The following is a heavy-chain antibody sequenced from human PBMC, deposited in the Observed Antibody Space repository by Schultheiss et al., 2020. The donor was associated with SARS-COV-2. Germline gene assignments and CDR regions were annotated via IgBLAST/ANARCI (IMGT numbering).Heavy chain of an antibody. J-gene: IGHJ6*02. CDR2: ITSSSTYI. CDR1: GFTFSGYV. D-gene: IGHD2-21*02. Sequence: GGSLRLSCADSGFTFSGYVITWVRQAPGRGLEWVSFITSSSTYIYYADSLKGRFAVSRDNAKNSLYLQMNSLGPEDTAVYYCARSHCGGDCYYFYAMDVWGQGTTVTVSS. CDR3: ARSHCGGDCYYFYAMDV. V-gene: IGHV3-21*04.